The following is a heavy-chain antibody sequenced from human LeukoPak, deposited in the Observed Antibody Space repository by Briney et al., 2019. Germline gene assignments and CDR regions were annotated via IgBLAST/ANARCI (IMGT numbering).Heavy chain of an antibody. J-gene: IGHJ4*02. D-gene: IGHD2-2*02. CDR3: TTQLLYEHNFDY. V-gene: IGHV3-15*01. CDR2: IKSNTDGGTT. Sequence: PGGSLRLSCAASGFTFSDAWMSWVRQTPGKGLEWVGRIKSNTDGGTTDFAARVKGRFTISRDDSENALYLQMNSLKTEDTAVYYCTTQLLYEHNFDYWGQGTLVTVSS. CDR1: GFTFSDAW.